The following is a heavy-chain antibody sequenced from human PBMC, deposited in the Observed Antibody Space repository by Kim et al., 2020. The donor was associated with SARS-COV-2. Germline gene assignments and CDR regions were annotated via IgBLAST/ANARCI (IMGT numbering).Heavy chain of an antibody. V-gene: IGHV3-15*01. CDR3: TTDALDFWSGYYSGAFDI. J-gene: IGHJ3*02. D-gene: IGHD3-3*01. CDR1: GFTFSNAW. CDR2: IKSKTDGGTT. Sequence: GGSLRLSCAASGFTFSNAWMSWVRQAPGKGLEWVGRIKSKTDGGTTDYAAPVKGRFTISRDDSKNTLYLQMNSLKTEDTAVYYCTTDALDFWSGYYSGAFDIWGQGTMVTVSS.